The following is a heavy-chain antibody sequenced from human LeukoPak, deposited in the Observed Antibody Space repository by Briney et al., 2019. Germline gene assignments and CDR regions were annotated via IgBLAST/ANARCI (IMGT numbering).Heavy chain of an antibody. J-gene: IGHJ3*02. V-gene: IGHV3-7*01. Sequence: GGSLRLSCAASGFTFSSYWMSWVRQAPGKGLEWVPNIKEDGSEKYYVDSVKGRFTISRDNSKNTLYLQMNSLRPEDTAVYYCARDYDSIHTFDIWGQGTMVTVSS. D-gene: IGHD5-12*01. CDR2: IKEDGSEK. CDR3: ARDYDSIHTFDI. CDR1: GFTFSSYW.